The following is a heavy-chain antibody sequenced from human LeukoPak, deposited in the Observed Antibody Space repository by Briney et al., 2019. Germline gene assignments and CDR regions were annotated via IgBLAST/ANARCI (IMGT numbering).Heavy chain of an antibody. Sequence: GGSLRLSCAASGFTFSSYSMNWVRQAPGQGLEWVSSISSSSSYIYYADSMKGRFTISRDNAKNSLYLQMNSLRAEDTAVYYCARDGVAATFDYWGQGTLVTVSS. J-gene: IGHJ4*02. CDR1: GFTFSSYS. CDR2: ISSSSSYI. V-gene: IGHV3-21*01. D-gene: IGHD6-19*01. CDR3: ARDGVAATFDY.